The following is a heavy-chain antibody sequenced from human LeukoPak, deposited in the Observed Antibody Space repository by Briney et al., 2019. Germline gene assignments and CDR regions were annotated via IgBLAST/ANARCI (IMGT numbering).Heavy chain of an antibody. CDR2: INHSGST. CDR3: ARNVLLWFGEL. D-gene: IGHD3-10*01. Sequence: SETLSLTCAVYGGSFSGYYWSWIRQPPGKGLEWIGEINHSGSTNYNPSLKSRVTISVDTSKNQFSLKLSSVTAADTAVYYCARNVLLWFGELWGQGTLVTVSS. V-gene: IGHV4-34*01. J-gene: IGHJ4*02. CDR1: GGSFSGYY.